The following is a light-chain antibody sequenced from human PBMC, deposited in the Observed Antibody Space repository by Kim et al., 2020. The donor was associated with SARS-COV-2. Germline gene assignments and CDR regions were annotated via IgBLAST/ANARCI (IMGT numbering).Light chain of an antibody. J-gene: IGKJ1*01. V-gene: IGKV3-15*01. Sequence: PGEGATLGWRAGQSVSGNWGWYEQRRGQARRRVVYGASTRAAGRAGRLGGGGCGRELTLTMGGLECEDFAVYYCQQYNNWPPWTFGQGTKVDIK. CDR2: GAS. CDR3: QQYNNWPPWT. CDR1: QSVSGN.